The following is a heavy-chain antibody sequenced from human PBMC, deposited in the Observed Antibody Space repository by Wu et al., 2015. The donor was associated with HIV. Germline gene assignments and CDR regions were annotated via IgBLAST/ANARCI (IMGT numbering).Heavy chain of an antibody. CDR3: ARTYYDILTGYPIWYFDL. Sequence: QVQLQESGPGLVKPSETLSLTCTVSGGSISSYYWSWIRQPPGKGLEWIGYIYYSGSTNYNPSLKSRVTISVDTSKNQFSLKLSSVTAADTAVYYCARTYYDILTGYPIWYFDLWGRGTLVTVSS. V-gene: IGHV4-59*08. J-gene: IGHJ2*01. D-gene: IGHD3-9*01. CDR1: GGSISSYY. CDR2: IYYSGST.